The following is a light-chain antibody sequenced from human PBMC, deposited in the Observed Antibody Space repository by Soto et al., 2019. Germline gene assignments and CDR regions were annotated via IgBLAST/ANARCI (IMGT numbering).Light chain of an antibody. Sequence: QSVLTQPASVSGSPGQSITISCTGTSSDVGGYNYVSWYQQHPGKAPKLMIYDVSNRPSGVSNRFSGSKSGNTASPTISGLQAEDEADYYCSSYTSSSTPFVFGTGTKVTVL. V-gene: IGLV2-14*01. CDR2: DVS. J-gene: IGLJ1*01. CDR1: SSDVGGYNY. CDR3: SSYTSSSTPFV.